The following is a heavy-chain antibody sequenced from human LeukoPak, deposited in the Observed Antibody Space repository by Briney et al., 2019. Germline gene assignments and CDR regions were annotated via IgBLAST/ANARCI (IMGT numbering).Heavy chain of an antibody. V-gene: IGHV3-53*01. D-gene: IGHD3-22*01. Sequence: PGGSLRLSCTVSGFTVSSNSMSWVRQAPGKGLEWVSFIYTIGRTHNSDSVKGRFTISRDSSKNTLYLQMNSLRAEDTAVYYCARRAGDYSHPYDYWGQGTLVTVSS. J-gene: IGHJ4*02. CDR3: ARRAGDYSHPYDY. CDR2: IYTIGRT. CDR1: GFTVSSNS.